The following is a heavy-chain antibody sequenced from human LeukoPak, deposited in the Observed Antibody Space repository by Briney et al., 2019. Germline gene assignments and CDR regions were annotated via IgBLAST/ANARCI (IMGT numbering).Heavy chain of an antibody. V-gene: IGHV3-23*01. D-gene: IGHD2-21*02. CDR3: AKDGRLLEFDY. Sequence: GGSLRLSCAASGFTFKNFGMSWVRQAPGKGPEWVSAISGSGISTYYADSVKGRFTISRDNSKNTVYLQMNSPRAEDTAVYYCAKDGRLLEFDYWGQGTLVIVSS. CDR1: GFTFKNFG. J-gene: IGHJ4*02. CDR2: ISGSGIST.